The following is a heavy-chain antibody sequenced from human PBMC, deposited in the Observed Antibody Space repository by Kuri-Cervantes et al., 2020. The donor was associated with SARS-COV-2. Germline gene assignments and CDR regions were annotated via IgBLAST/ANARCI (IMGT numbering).Heavy chain of an antibody. V-gene: IGHV1-8*03. CDR3: ALGYWGSGYPRNYYYMDV. J-gene: IGHJ6*03. D-gene: IGHD3-22*01. CDR1: GYTFTSYD. Sequence: ASVKVSCKASGYTFTSYDINWVRQATGQGLEWMGWMNPNSGNTGYAQKFQGRVTITRNTSISTAYMELSSLRSEDTAVYYCALGYWGSGYPRNYYYMDVWGKGTTVTVSS. CDR2: MNPNSGNT.